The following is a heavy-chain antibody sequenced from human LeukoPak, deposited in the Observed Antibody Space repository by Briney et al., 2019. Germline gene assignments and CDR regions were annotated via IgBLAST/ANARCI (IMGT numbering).Heavy chain of an antibody. CDR2: IKQDGSEK. V-gene: IGHV3-7*03. CDR1: GFTFSSYW. CDR3: AKDGIRFLEWLLFEYYFDY. Sequence: GGSLRLSCAASGFTFSSYWMSWVRQAPGKGLEWVANIKQDGSEKYYVDSVKGRFTISRDNAKNSLYLQMNSLRAEDTAVYYCAKDGIRFLEWLLFEYYFDYWGQGTLVTVSS. J-gene: IGHJ4*02. D-gene: IGHD3-3*01.